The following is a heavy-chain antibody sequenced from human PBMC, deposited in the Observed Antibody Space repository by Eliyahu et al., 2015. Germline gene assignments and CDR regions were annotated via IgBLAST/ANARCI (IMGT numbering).Heavy chain of an antibody. D-gene: IGHD1-14*01. CDR2: IRSKAKSYTT. Sequence: EVQXVESGGGLVQPGGSLXLSCAAYGXXXSDYXMDWVRQAPGKGLEWVGRIRSKAKSYTTEYAASVRGRFTISRDDSKNSLYVQMNSLETEDTAIYYCVRGYHGLDPWGQGTTVTVSS. CDR1: GXXXSDYX. V-gene: IGHV3-72*01. CDR3: VRGYHGLDP. J-gene: IGHJ6*02.